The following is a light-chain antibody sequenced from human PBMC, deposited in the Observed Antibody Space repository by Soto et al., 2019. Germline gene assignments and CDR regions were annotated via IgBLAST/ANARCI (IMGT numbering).Light chain of an antibody. CDR1: SSNIGAGYD. Sequence: QSVLTQPPSVSGAPGQRVTISFTGSSSNIGAGYDVHWYQQLPGTAPKLLIYGNSNRPSGVPDRFSGSKSGPSASLDITGLQAEDEADYYCQSYDSSLSGLYVFGTGTKLTVL. CDR2: GNS. J-gene: IGLJ1*01. V-gene: IGLV1-40*01. CDR3: QSYDSSLSGLYV.